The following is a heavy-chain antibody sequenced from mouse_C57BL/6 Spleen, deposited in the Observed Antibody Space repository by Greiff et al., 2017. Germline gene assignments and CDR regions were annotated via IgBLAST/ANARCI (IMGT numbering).Heavy chain of an antibody. J-gene: IGHJ3*01. CDR2: IYPRSGNT. V-gene: IGHV1-81*01. Sequence: VQLKQSGAELARPGASVKLSCKASGYTFTSYGISWVKQRTGQGLEWIGEIYPRSGNTHYNEKFKGKATLTADKSSSTAYMELRSLTSEDSAVYFCARKEFAYWGQGTLVTVSA. CDR1: GYTFTSYG. CDR3: ARKEFAY.